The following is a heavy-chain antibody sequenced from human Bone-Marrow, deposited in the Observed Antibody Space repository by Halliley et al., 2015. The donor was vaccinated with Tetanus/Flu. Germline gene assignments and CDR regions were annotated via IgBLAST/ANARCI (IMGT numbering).Heavy chain of an antibody. CDR3: ATTGDLEYFDS. J-gene: IGHJ4*02. CDR1: GFRFRSYT. D-gene: IGHD7-27*01. V-gene: IGHV3-21*01. CDR2: ISSSSSHI. Sequence: SLRLSCAASGFRFRSYTMSWVRQAPGKGLEWVSSISSSSSHIYYAGSMKGRFSITRDNAKNSLYLQMNSLRADDTAVYYCATTGDLEYFDSWGQGTLVAVSS.